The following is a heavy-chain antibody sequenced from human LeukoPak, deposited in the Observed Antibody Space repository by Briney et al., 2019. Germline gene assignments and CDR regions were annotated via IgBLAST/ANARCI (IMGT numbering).Heavy chain of an antibody. Sequence: ASVKVSCKASGYTFTSYYMHWVRQAPGQGLEWMGWINPNSGGTNYAQKFQGRVTMTRDTSISTAYMELSRLRSDDTAVYYCASSIAAAVTQDFQHWGQGTLVTVSS. D-gene: IGHD6-13*01. CDR1: GYTFTSYY. J-gene: IGHJ1*01. CDR3: ASSIAAAVTQDFQH. V-gene: IGHV1-2*02. CDR2: INPNSGGT.